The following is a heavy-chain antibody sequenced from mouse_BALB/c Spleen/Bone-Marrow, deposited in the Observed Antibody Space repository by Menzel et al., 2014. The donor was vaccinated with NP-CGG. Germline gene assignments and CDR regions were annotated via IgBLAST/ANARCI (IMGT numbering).Heavy chain of an antibody. Sequence: QVQLQQSGPELVKPGASVMISCKASGYTFTSFYIYWVRQRPGQGLEWIGWIYPGDLTTKYNEKFKGKATLTADKSSTTASMQLSSLTSEDSAVYFCARKSQRAYDSMIYWGQGTSVTVSS. J-gene: IGHJ4*01. CDR1: GYTFTSFY. D-gene: IGHD2-4*01. CDR2: IYPGDLTT. CDR3: ARKSQRAYDSMIY. V-gene: IGHV1S56*01.